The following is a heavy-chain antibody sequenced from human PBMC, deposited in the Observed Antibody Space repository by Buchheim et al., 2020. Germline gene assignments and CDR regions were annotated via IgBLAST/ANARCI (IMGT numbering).Heavy chain of an antibody. CDR1: GGTLDNYA. J-gene: IGHJ5*02. V-gene: IGHV1-69*06. CDR2: IIPFSDST. D-gene: IGHD2-21*02. Sequence: QVQLVQSGAEVKKPGSSVKVSCKASGGTLDNYAIVWVRQAPGQGLEWVGGIIPFSDSTNYGQNFQGRVTITADKSTGTAYMELYRLRSGDTAVYYCARAETYCGGDCYYGWFAPWGQGTL. CDR3: ARAETYCGGDCYYGWFAP.